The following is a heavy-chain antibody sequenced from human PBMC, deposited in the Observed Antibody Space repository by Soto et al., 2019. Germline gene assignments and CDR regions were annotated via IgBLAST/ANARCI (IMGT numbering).Heavy chain of an antibody. D-gene: IGHD3-22*01. CDR1: GFTFSSYG. Sequence: QVQLVESGGGVVQPGRSLRLSCAASGFTFSSYGMHWVRQAPGKGLEWVAVISYDGSNKYYADSVKGRFTISRDNSKNTLYLQMNSLRAEDTAVYYCAKDRPPYYYDSSGYSSGFDYWGQGTLVTVSS. CDR2: ISYDGSNK. V-gene: IGHV3-30*18. CDR3: AKDRPPYYYDSSGYSSGFDY. J-gene: IGHJ4*02.